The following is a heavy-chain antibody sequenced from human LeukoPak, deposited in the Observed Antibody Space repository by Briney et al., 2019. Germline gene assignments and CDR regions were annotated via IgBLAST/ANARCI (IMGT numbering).Heavy chain of an antibody. Sequence: SETLSLTCAVYGGFFSGYYWSWIRQPPGKGLEWIGEINHSGSTNYNPSLKSRVTISVDASKNQFSLKLSSVTAADTAVYYCARGPYDFWSGKYFDYWGQGTLVTVSS. J-gene: IGHJ4*02. V-gene: IGHV4-34*01. CDR2: INHSGST. CDR3: ARGPYDFWSGKYFDY. CDR1: GGFFSGYY. D-gene: IGHD3-3*01.